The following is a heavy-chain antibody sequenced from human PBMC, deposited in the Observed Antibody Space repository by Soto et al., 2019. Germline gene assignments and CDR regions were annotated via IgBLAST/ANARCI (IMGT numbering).Heavy chain of an antibody. J-gene: IGHJ4*02. V-gene: IGHV1-69*01. CDR1: GGTFSSYA. D-gene: IGHD3-22*01. CDR3: AREAVSGYYYGGTFY. CDR2: IIPIFGTA. Sequence: QVQLVQSGAEVKKPGSSVKVSCKASGGTFSSYAISWVRQAPGQGLEWMGGIIPIFGTANYAQKFQGRGTIPADESTSTAYMELSSLRSEDTAVYYCAREAVSGYYYGGTFYWGQGTLVTVSS.